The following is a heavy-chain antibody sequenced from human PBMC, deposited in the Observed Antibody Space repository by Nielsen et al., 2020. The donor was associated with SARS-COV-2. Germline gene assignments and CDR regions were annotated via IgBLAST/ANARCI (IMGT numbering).Heavy chain of an antibody. Sequence: WVRQAPGQGLEWMGIINPSGGSTSYAQKFQGRVTMTRDTSTSTVYMELSSLRSEDTAVYYCAREALGVHSHWGMDVWGQGTTVTVSS. CDR2: INPSGGST. CDR3: AREALGVHSHWGMDV. V-gene: IGHV1-46*01. J-gene: IGHJ6*02. D-gene: IGHD6-6*01.